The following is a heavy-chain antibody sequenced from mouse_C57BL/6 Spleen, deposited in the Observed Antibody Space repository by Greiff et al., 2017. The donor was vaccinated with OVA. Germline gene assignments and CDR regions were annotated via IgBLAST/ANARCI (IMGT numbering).Heavy chain of an antibody. D-gene: IGHD1-1*01. CDR3: ATYGSRDDWYFDV. J-gene: IGHJ1*03. Sequence: VQLQQPGAELVKPGASVKLSCKASGYTFTSYWMHWVKQRPGQGLEWIGMIHPNSGSTNYNEKFKSKATLTVDKSSSTAYMQLSSLTSEDSAVYYCATYGSRDDWYFDVWGTGTTVTVSS. CDR1: GYTFTSYW. V-gene: IGHV1-64*01. CDR2: IHPNSGST.